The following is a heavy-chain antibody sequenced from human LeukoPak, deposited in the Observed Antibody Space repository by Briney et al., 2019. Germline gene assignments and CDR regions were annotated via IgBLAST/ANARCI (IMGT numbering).Heavy chain of an antibody. J-gene: IGHJ4*02. D-gene: IGHD6-6*01. CDR3: AKRVPSSSSSVYFDY. CDR2: ISDDGRNT. V-gene: IGHV3-23*01. CDR1: GFTFSSYS. Sequence: GGSLRLSCAASGFTFSSYSMNWVRQAPGKGLEWVSSISDDGRNTYYTDSVKGRFTVSRDNSKNTLYLQMNSLRDEDTAVYYCAKRVPSSSSSVYFDYWGQGILVTVSS.